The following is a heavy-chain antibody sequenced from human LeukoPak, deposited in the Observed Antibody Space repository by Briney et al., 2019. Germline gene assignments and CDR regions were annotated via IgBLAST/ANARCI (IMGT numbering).Heavy chain of an antibody. CDR2: TYYRSKWYN. CDR3: ARSYVWGSYRYTVHFDY. Sequence: SQTLSLTCAISGDSVSSNSAAWNWIRQSPSRGLGWLGRTYYRSKWYNDYAVSVKSRITINPDTSKNQFSLQLNSVTPEDTAVYYCARSYVWGSYRYTVHFDYWGQGTLVTVSS. V-gene: IGHV6-1*01. D-gene: IGHD3-16*02. CDR1: GDSVSSNSAA. J-gene: IGHJ4*02.